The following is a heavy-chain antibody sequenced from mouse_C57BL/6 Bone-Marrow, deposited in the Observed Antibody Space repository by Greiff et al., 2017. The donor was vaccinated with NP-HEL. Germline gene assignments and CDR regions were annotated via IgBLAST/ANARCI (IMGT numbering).Heavy chain of an antibody. CDR3: ARPDYYRYFDV. V-gene: IGHV5-6*02. D-gene: IGHD2-13*01. CDR2: ISSGGSYT. CDR1: GFTFSSYG. Sequence: EVKLVESGGDLVKPGGSLKLSCAASGFTFSSYGMSWVRQTPDKRLEWVATISSGGSYTYYPDSVKGRFTLSRDNAKNTLYLQMSSLKSEDTAMYYCARPDYYRYFDVWGTGTTVTVSS. J-gene: IGHJ1*03.